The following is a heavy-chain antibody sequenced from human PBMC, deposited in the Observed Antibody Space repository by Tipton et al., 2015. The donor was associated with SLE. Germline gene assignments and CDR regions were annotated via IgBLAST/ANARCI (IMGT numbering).Heavy chain of an antibody. J-gene: IGHJ4*02. CDR2: ISGSGGST. V-gene: IGHV3-23*01. Sequence: SLRLSCAASGFTFSSYAMSWVRQAPGKGLEWVSAISGSGGSTYYADSVKGRFTISRDNSKNTLYLQMNSLRAEDTAVYYCAKQWVWQQLVSYFDYWGQETLVTVSS. D-gene: IGHD6-13*01. CDR3: AKQWVWQQLVSYFDY. CDR1: GFTFSSYA.